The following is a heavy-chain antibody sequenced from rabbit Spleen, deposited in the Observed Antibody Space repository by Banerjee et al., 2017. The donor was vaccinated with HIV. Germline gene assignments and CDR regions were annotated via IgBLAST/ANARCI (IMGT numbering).Heavy chain of an antibody. CDR3: ARDVGSDGYDL. V-gene: IGHV1S45*01. CDR1: GIDFSNYYC. CDR2: ITTGSSGSA. Sequence: QQQLEESGGGLVQPGGTLTLTCTASGIDFSNYYCMCWVRQAPGKGLEWIACITTGSSGSAYYASWAKGRFTISKTSSTTVTLQMTSLTAADTATYFCARDVGSDGYDLWGQGTLVTVS. J-gene: IGHJ3*01. D-gene: IGHD6-1*01.